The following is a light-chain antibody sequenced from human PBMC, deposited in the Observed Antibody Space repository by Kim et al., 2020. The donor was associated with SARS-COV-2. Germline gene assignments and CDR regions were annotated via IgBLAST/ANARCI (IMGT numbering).Light chain of an antibody. CDR1: ALTRQD. CDR2: ED. J-gene: IGLJ2*01. CDR3: QSGDKSGTFVE. V-gene: IGLV3-25*03. Sequence: SYELTQPPSVSVSPGQTARITCSGDALTRQDAFWYQQKPGQAPVLLTHEDERPSGIPERFSGSSSGTIATLTISGVQAEDEADYYCQSGDKSGTFVEFGEGTQLTVL.